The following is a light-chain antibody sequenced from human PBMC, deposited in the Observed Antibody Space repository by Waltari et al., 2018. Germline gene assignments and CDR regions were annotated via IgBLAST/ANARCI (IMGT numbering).Light chain of an antibody. CDR3: QEYDSYPFT. CDR2: KAS. V-gene: IGKV1-5*03. Sequence: DIQMTQSPSTLSASVGDRVTITCRASQTISSWLAWYQQTPGKPPKLLIYKASSLESGVPSTFSGSGSGTEFTLTISSLQPDDFATYYCQEYDSYPFTFGPGTRVDIK. CDR1: QTISSW. J-gene: IGKJ3*01.